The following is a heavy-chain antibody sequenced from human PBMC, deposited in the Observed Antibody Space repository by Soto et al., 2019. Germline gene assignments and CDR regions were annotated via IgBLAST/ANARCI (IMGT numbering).Heavy chain of an antibody. CDR2: IYYSGST. CDR1: GGSISSSIYY. D-gene: IGHD3-16*01. Sequence: SETLSLTCPVSGGSISSSIYYWGWIRQPPGKGLEWIGSIYYSGSTYYNPSLQSRVTISVDTSKNQFSLKLSSVTAADTAVYYCARQGGGSPGFDYWGQGTLVTVSS. J-gene: IGHJ4*02. CDR3: ARQGGGSPGFDY. V-gene: IGHV4-39*01.